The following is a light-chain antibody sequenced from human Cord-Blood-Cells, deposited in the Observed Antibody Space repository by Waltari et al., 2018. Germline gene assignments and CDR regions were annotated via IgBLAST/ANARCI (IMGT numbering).Light chain of an antibody. J-gene: IGLJ2*01. Sequence: QSVLTQPPSVSAAPGQRVTISCTGSSSNIGAGYAVHWYQQRPGTAPKLLIYGNSNRPAGVPDRFAGSKSGTSASLAITGLQAEDEADYYCQSYDSSLSGLVFGGGTKLTVL. CDR3: QSYDSSLSGLV. V-gene: IGLV1-40*01. CDR1: SSNIGAGYA. CDR2: GNS.